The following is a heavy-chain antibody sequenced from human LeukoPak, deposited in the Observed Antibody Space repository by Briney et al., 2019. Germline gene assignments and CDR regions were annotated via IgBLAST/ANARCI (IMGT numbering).Heavy chain of an antibody. CDR2: IYYSGRN. CDR3: ARDRYYYDSSGYYKIFDY. V-gene: IGHV4-59*01. Sequence: SETLSLTCTGSGVSIRSFYWMWMPQPAGKGREGVGYIYYSGRNNHNPSLKRRVTISVDTSKKQFSLKLSSVTAADTAVYYCARDRYYYDSSGYYKIFDYWGQGTLVTVSS. J-gene: IGHJ4*02. CDR1: GVSIRSFY. D-gene: IGHD3-22*01.